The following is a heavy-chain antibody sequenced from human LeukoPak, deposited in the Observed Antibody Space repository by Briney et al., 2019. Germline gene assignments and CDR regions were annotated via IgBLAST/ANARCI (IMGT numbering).Heavy chain of an antibody. Sequence: GGSLRLSCAASGFTFSSYGMHWVRQAPGKGLEWVAFIRYDGSNKYYADSVKGRFTITRDNSKNTLYLQMNSLRAEDTAVYYCAKDIPPKGKALGYWGQGTLVTVSS. V-gene: IGHV3-30*02. CDR2: IRYDGSNK. J-gene: IGHJ4*02. D-gene: IGHD2-21*01. CDR3: AKDIPPKGKALGY. CDR1: GFTFSSYG.